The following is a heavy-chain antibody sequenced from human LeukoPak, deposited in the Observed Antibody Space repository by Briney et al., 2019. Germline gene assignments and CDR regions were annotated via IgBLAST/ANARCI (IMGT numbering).Heavy chain of an antibody. V-gene: IGHV3-48*04. CDR1: GFNFGGNG. CDR2: ISSSGSTI. Sequence: GGSLRLSCAASGFNFGGNGMQWVRQAPGKGLEWVSYISSSGSTIYYADSVKGRFTISRDNAKNSLYLQMNSLRAEDTAVYYCARDLGRYYYDSSPGYWGQGTLVTVSS. D-gene: IGHD3-22*01. CDR3: ARDLGRYYYDSSPGY. J-gene: IGHJ4*02.